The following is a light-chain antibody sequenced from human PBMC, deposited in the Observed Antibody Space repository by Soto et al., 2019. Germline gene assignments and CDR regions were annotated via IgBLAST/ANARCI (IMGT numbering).Light chain of an antibody. CDR2: DAS. Sequence: EFVLTQSPGTLSLSPWERATLSCRASQSVSSYLAWYQQKPGQAPRLLIYDASNRATGIPARFSGSGSGTDFTLTISTLEPEDFAVYYCQQYVNSPLTFGGGTKVDIK. CDR3: QQYVNSPLT. CDR1: QSVSSY. V-gene: IGKV3-20*01. J-gene: IGKJ4*01.